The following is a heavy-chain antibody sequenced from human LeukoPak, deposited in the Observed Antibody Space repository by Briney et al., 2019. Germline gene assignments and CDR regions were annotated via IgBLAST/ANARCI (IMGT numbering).Heavy chain of an antibody. V-gene: IGHV3-21*01. D-gene: IGHD2-15*01. CDR2: ISSSSYI. Sequence: SGGSLRLSCAASGFTFSSYSMNWVRQAPGKGLEWVSSISSSSYIYYADSVKGRFTISRDNAKNSLYLQMNSLRAEDTAVYYCARDRCSGGSCYTTDYWGQGTLVTVSS. CDR3: ARDRCSGGSCYTTDY. J-gene: IGHJ4*02. CDR1: GFTFSSYS.